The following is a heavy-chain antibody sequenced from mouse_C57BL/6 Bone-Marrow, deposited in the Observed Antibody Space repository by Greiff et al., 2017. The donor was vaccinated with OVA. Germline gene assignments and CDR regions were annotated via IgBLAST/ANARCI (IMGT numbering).Heavy chain of an antibody. CDR2: IHPNSGST. CDR1: GYTFTSYW. CDR3: AREGYYYGSSLDY. V-gene: IGHV1-64*01. J-gene: IGHJ2*01. Sequence: QVQLQQSGAELVKPGASVKLSCKASGYTFTSYWMHWVKQRHGQGLAWIGMIHPNSGSTNYNEKFKSKATLTVDKSSSTAYMQLSSLTSEDSAVYYCAREGYYYGSSLDYWGQGTTLTVSS. D-gene: IGHD1-1*01.